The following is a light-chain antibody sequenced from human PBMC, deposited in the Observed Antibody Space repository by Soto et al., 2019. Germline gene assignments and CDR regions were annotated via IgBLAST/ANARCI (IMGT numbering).Light chain of an antibody. J-gene: IGLJ2*01. CDR2: DVS. V-gene: IGLV2-11*01. CDR1: SSDVGAYDY. CDR3: SSYAGSYTFVV. Sequence: QSALTQPRSVSGSLGQSVTISCTGTSSDVGAYDYVSWYQQDPGKAPKVLIYDVSERPSGVPDRFSGSKSDNTASLTISGLQAEDEADYYCSSYAGSYTFVVFGGGTKLTVL.